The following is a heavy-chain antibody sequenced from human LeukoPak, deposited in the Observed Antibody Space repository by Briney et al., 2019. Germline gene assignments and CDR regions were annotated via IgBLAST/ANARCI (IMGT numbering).Heavy chain of an antibody. V-gene: IGHV1-46*01. CDR3: ARTVIAAAGTGYFDY. Sequence: GASVKVSCKASGYTFTSYYMHWVRQAPGQGLEWMGIINPSGGSTSYAQKFQGRVTMTRDTSTSTVYMELSRLRSDDTAVYYCARTVIAAAGTGYFDYWGQGTLVTVSS. D-gene: IGHD6-13*01. CDR2: INPSGGST. J-gene: IGHJ4*02. CDR1: GYTFTSYY.